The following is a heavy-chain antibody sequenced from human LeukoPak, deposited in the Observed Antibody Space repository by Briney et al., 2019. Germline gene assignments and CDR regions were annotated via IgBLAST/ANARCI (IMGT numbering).Heavy chain of an antibody. J-gene: IGHJ4*02. CDR1: GGTFSSYA. V-gene: IGHV1-69*04. CDR3: ATTTPDSSGYYYFDY. D-gene: IGHD3-22*01. Sequence: SVKVSCKASGGTFSSYAISWVRQAPGQGLEWMGRIIPIFGIANYAQKFQGRVTITADKSTSTAYMELSSLRSEGTAVYYCATTTPDSSGYYYFDYWGQGTLVTVSS. CDR2: IIPIFGIA.